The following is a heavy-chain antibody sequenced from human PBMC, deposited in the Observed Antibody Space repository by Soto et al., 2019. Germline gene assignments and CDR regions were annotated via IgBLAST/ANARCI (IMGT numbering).Heavy chain of an antibody. CDR1: GGSISSGGYS. CDR3: ARGDSSGYFWFDP. J-gene: IGHJ5*02. D-gene: IGHD3-22*01. CDR2: IYHSGST. V-gene: IGHV4-30-2*01. Sequence: QLQLQESGSGLVKPSQTLSLTCAVSGGSISSGGYSWRWLRQPPGKGLEWIGYIYHSGSTYYNPSLKTRGTMSVHRSKNQFSLKLSSVTAADTAVYYCARGDSSGYFWFDPWGQGTLVTVSS.